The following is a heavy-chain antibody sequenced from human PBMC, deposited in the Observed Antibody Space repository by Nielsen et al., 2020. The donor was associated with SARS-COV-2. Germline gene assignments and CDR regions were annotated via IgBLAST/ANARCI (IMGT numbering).Heavy chain of an antibody. CDR1: GFTFGDYA. V-gene: IGHV3-23*01. CDR2: ISGSGST. CDR3: AKVNGSSYWYYGMDV. D-gene: IGHD6-13*01. Sequence: GESLKISCAASGFTFGDYAMNWVRQTPGKGLEWVSSISGSGSTYYADSVKGRFTISRDNSKNTLYLQMNSLRAEDTAVFYCAKVNGSSYWYYGMDVWGQGTTVTVSS. J-gene: IGHJ6*02.